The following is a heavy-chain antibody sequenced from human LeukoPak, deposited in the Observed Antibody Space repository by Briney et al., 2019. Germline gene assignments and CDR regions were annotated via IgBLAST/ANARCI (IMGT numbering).Heavy chain of an antibody. J-gene: IGHJ3*02. D-gene: IGHD2-2*02. CDR1: GGSFSGYY. Sequence: SETLSLTCAVYGGSFSGYYWSWIRQPPGKGLEWIGEISHSGSTNYNPSLKSRVTISVDTSKNQFSLKLSSVTAADTAVYYCARRFYCSSTSCYTGNAFDIWGQGTMVTVSS. CDR3: ARRFYCSSTSCYTGNAFDI. V-gene: IGHV4-34*01. CDR2: ISHSGST.